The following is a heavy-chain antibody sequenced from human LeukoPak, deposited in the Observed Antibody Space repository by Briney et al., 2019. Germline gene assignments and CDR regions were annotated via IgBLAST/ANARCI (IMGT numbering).Heavy chain of an antibody. CDR3: ARERSTSNWYGTPDFDY. D-gene: IGHD6-13*01. CDR2: INRNGGTI. Sequence: GGSLGPSCAPPGFTFYDLGRSGAPQVPGKGLEWALGINRNGGTINYADSVKGRFTISRDNAKNSLYLQMNSLRAEDTALYHCARERSTSNWYGTPDFDYWGQGTLVTVSS. CDR1: GFTFYDLG. J-gene: IGHJ4*02. V-gene: IGHV3-20*01.